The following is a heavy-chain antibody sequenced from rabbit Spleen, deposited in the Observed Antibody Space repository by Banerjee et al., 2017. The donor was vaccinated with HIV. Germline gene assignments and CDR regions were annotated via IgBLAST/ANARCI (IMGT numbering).Heavy chain of an antibody. CDR3: VREAGYAGYGYGNL. D-gene: IGHD6-1*01. Sequence: QLVESGGGLVQPGGSLTLSCKASGFDFSSYYMSWVRQAPGKGLEWIGYIVPIFGGTYYASWVNGRFTISSHNAQNTLYLQLNSLTAADTATYFCVREAGYAGYGYGNLWGQGTLVTVS. J-gene: IGHJ4*01. V-gene: IGHV1S7*01. CDR1: GFDFSSYY. CDR2: IVPIFGGT.